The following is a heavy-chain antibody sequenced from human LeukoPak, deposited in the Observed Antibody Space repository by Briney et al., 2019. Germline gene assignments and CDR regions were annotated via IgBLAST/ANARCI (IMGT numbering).Heavy chain of an antibody. CDR3: ARDLYRDSLPVSWFDP. Sequence: ASVKVSCKASGYTFTSYGISWVRQAPGQGLEWMVWISDYNGNTNYAQKLQGRVTMTTDTFTSTAYMELRSLRSDDTAVYYCARDLYRDSLPVSWFDPWGQGTLVTVSS. CDR1: GYTFTSYG. CDR2: ISDYNGNT. J-gene: IGHJ5*02. V-gene: IGHV1-18*01. D-gene: IGHD4-11*01.